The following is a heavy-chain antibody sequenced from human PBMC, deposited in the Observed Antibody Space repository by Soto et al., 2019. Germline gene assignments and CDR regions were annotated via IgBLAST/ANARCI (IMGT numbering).Heavy chain of an antibody. CDR3: ARGGVYIAPHY. CDR2: ISSSSSTI. CDR1: GFTFSSYS. D-gene: IGHD1-26*01. V-gene: IGHV3-48*01. Sequence: GGSLRLSCVASGFTFSSYSMNWVRQAPGKGLEWVSYISSSSSTIYYADSVKGRFTISRDNAENSLYLQMNSLRAEDTAVYYCARGGVYIAPHYWGQGTLVTVSS. J-gene: IGHJ4*02.